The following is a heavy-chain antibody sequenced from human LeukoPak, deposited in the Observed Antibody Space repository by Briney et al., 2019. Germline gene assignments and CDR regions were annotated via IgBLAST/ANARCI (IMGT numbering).Heavy chain of an antibody. CDR2: INSDGSST. J-gene: IGHJ4*02. V-gene: IGHV3-74*01. CDR3: ARDSHPSYYDSSGFDY. Sequence: PGGSLRLSCAASGFTFSSYWMHWVRQAPGKWLVWFSRINSDGSSTSYADSVKGRFTISRDNAKNTLYLQMNSLRAEDTAVYYCARDSHPSYYDSSGFDYWGQGTLVTVSS. D-gene: IGHD3-22*01. CDR1: GFTFSSYW.